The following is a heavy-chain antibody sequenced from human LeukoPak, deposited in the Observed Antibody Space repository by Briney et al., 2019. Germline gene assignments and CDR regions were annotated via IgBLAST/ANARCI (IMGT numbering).Heavy chain of an antibody. CDR1: GYTFTSFG. V-gene: IGHV1-18*01. Sequence: ASVKVSCKASGYTFTSFGISWVRQAPGQGLEWMGWISAYNGNTNFAQKFQGRVTMTTDTSTSTAYMELRSLTSDDTAVYCCARDSRGAAAALVDYWGQGTLVTVSS. CDR2: ISAYNGNT. CDR3: ARDSRGAAAALVDY. D-gene: IGHD2-2*01. J-gene: IGHJ4*02.